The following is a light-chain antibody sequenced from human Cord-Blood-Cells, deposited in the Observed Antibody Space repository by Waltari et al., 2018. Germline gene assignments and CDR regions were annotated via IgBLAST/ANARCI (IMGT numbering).Light chain of an antibody. CDR1: QSISSY. V-gene: IGKV1-39*01. J-gene: IGKJ3*01. CDR2: AAS. Sequence: DIQMTQSPSSLSASVGDRVTITCRASQSISSYLNWYQQKPGKAPKLLSYAASSLQSGVPSRFSGSGSGTDVTLTISSLQPEDFATYYGQQSYSTPRFTFGPGTKVDIK. CDR3: QQSYSTPRFT.